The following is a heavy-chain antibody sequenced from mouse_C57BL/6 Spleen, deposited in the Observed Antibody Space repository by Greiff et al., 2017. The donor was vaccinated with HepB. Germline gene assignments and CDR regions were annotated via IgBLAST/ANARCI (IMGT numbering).Heavy chain of an antibody. CDR3: ARSSYGDYAMDY. CDR1: GYTFTSYW. CDR2: IHPNSGST. V-gene: IGHV1-64*01. Sequence: QVQLQQSGAELVKPGASVKLSCKASGYTFTSYWMHWVKQRPGQGLEWIGMIHPNSGSTNYNEKFKSKATLTVDKSSSTAYMQLSSLTSEDSAVYYCARSSYGDYAMDYWGQGTSVTVSS. D-gene: IGHD1-1*01. J-gene: IGHJ4*01.